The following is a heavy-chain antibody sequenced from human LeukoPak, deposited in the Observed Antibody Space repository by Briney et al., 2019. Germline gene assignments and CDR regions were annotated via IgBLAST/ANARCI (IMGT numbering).Heavy chain of an antibody. CDR3: AKDPYCTNGVCFDFDY. J-gene: IGHJ4*02. D-gene: IGHD2-8*01. Sequence: PGGSLRLSCAASGFTFSSYAMHWVRQAPGKGLEWVAVISYDGSNKYYADSVKGRFTISRDNSKNTLYLQMNSLRAEDTAVYYCAKDPYCTNGVCFDFDYWGQGTLVTVSS. CDR2: ISYDGSNK. V-gene: IGHV3-30-3*01. CDR1: GFTFSSYA.